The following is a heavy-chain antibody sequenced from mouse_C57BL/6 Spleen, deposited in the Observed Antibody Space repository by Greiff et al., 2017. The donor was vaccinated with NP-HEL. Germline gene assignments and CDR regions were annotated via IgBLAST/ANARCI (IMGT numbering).Heavy chain of an antibody. CDR1: GYTFTSYW. D-gene: IGHD1-1*01. V-gene: IGHV1S81*02. Sequence: QVQLQQPGAELVKAGASVKMSCKASGYTFTSYWIHWVKQRLGQGLEWFAETNPTNGRTYYNEKFKSKATLTVDKSSSTAYMLLSGPTFEDSAVYYCARIKKIVATYFDYWCQGTTLTVSS. CDR3: ARIKKIVATYFDY. J-gene: IGHJ2*01. CDR2: TNPTNGRT.